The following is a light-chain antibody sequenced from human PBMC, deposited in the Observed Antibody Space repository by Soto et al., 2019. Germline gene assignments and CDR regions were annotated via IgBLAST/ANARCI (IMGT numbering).Light chain of an antibody. CDR3: CSFAGSTPS. CDR1: SSDIGNYNL. J-gene: IGLJ2*01. Sequence: QSALTQPASVSGSPGQSITISCTGTSSDIGNYNLVSWYQQHPGKAPKLIIYEGSKRPSGVSNRFSASKSGTTASLTISGLQAEDGADYYCCSFAGSTPSFGGGTKLTVL. V-gene: IGLV2-23*01. CDR2: EGS.